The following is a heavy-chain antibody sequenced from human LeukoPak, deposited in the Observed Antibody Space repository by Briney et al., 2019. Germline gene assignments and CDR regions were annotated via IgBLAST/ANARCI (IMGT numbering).Heavy chain of an antibody. CDR1: GGSISSGSYY. CDR3: ARDPIVVVITGGAFDI. V-gene: IGHV4-61*02. J-gene: IGHJ3*02. Sequence: SQTLSRTCTVSGGSISSGSYYWSWIRQPAGKGLERIGRIYTSGSTNYNPSLKSRVTISVDTSKNQFSLKLSSVTAADTAVYYCARDPIVVVITGGAFDIWGQGTMVTVSS. CDR2: IYTSGST. D-gene: IGHD3-22*01.